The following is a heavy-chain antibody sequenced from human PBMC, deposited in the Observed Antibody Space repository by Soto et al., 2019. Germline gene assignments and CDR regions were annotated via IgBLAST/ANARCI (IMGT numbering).Heavy chain of an antibody. CDR3: ARSLADYYYYYGMDV. Sequence: EVQLVESGGGLVQPGGSLRLSCAASGFTVSSNYMSWVRQAPGKGLEWVSVIYSGGSTYYADSVKGRFTISRDNSNNTRYLQMNSLRAEDTAVYYCARSLADYYYYYGMDVWGQGTTVTVSS. J-gene: IGHJ6*02. V-gene: IGHV3-66*01. CDR2: IYSGGST. CDR1: GFTVSSNY.